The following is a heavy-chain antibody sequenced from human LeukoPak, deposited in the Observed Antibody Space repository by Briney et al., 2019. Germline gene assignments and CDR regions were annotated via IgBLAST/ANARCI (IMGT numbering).Heavy chain of an antibody. Sequence: GGSLRLSCAASGFTFSSYGMHWVRQAPGKGLEWVAVISYDGSNKYYADSVKGRFTISRDNSKNTLYLQMNSLRAEDTAVYYGAKDYGGDFPHYWGQGTMVTVSS. CDR2: ISYDGSNK. J-gene: IGHJ4*02. CDR1: GFTFSSYG. D-gene: IGHD4-23*01. V-gene: IGHV3-30*18. CDR3: AKDYGGDFPHY.